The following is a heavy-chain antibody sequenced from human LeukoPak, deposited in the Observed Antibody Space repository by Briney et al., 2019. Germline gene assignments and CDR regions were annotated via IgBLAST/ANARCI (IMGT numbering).Heavy chain of an antibody. J-gene: IGHJ4*02. CDR2: INRSGST. V-gene: IGHV4-34*01. CDR1: GGSLSYYY. CDR3: ARGGFYCGDDCYVDY. D-gene: IGHD2-21*02. Sequence: SETLSLTCAVYGGSLSYYYWSWIRQSPEKGLEWIGEINRSGSTDYNPSLKSRVSISVDTSKNQFSLKLSSVTAADTAIYYCARGGFYCGDDCYVDYWGQGALVTVSS.